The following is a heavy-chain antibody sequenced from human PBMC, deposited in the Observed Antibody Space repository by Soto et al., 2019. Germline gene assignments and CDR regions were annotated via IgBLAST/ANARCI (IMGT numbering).Heavy chain of an antibody. D-gene: IGHD6-19*01. CDR3: AKVSGIAVAGTFDY. Sequence: PGGSLRRSCAASGFTVDDYAMHWVRQAPGKGLEWVSGISWNSGSIGYADSVKGRFTISRDNAKNSLYLQMNSLRAEDTALYYCAKVSGIAVAGTFDYWGQGTLVTVSS. CDR1: GFTVDDYA. J-gene: IGHJ4*02. V-gene: IGHV3-9*01. CDR2: ISWNSGSI.